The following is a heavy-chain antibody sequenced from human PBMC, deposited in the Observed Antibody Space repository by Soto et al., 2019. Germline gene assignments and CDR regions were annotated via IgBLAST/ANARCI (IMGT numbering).Heavy chain of an antibody. D-gene: IGHD2-15*01. CDR3: AKGGGRWLQSDY. CDR1: GFTFGNYC. Sequence: QIHLVQSGGGVVQPGRSLLLSCAGSGFTFGNYCMHWVRQAPGKGLEWVAVISHDETNKYYIDSVKGRFSISRDNSKNKVYLQRDSLRPEDTAVYFCAKGGGRWLQSDYGGQGTLVTVSS. J-gene: IGHJ4*02. CDR2: ISHDETNK. V-gene: IGHV3-30*18.